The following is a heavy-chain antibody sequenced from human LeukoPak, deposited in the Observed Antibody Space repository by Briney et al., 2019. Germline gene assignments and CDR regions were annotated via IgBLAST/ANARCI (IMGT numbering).Heavy chain of an antibody. D-gene: IGHD6-19*01. V-gene: IGHV4-39*07. CDR3: ARDGRRSSSGWLNYYYYYMDV. Sequence: SETLSLTCTVSGGSISSSSYYWGWIRQPPGKGLEWIGSIYYSGSTYYNPSLKSRVTISVDTSKNQFSLKLSSVTAADTAVYYCARDGRRSSSGWLNYYYYYMDVWGKGTTVTISS. J-gene: IGHJ6*03. CDR2: IYYSGST. CDR1: GGSISSSSYY.